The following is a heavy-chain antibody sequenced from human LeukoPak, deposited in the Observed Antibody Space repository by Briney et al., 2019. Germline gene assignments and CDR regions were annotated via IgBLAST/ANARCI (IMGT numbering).Heavy chain of an antibody. CDR2: ISWNSGSI. Sequence: GGSLRLSCAASGFTIDDYAMHWVRQAPGKGLEWVSGISWNSGSIGYADSVKGRFTISRDNAKNSLYLQMNSLRAEDTALYYCAKDIRIGGSYLFDYWGQGTLVTVSS. CDR3: AKDIRIGGSYLFDY. V-gene: IGHV3-9*01. CDR1: GFTIDDYA. J-gene: IGHJ4*02. D-gene: IGHD1-26*01.